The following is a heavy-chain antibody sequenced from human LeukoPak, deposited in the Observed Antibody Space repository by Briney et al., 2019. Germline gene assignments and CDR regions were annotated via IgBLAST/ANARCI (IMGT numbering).Heavy chain of an antibody. CDR1: GYTFTSYD. V-gene: IGHV1-8*01. CDR2: MNPNSGNT. CDR3: ARGRGRGPDALYYFDY. J-gene: IGHJ4*02. Sequence: ASVKVSCKASGYTFTSYDINWVRQATGQGLEWMGWMNPNSGNTGYAQKFQGRVTMTRNTSISTAYMELSSLRSEDTAVYYCARGRGRGPDALYYFDYWGQGTLVTVSS. D-gene: IGHD3-10*01.